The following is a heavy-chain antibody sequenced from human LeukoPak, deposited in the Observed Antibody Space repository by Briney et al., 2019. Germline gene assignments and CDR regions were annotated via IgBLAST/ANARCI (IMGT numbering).Heavy chain of an antibody. J-gene: IGHJ6*03. D-gene: IGHD4-17*01. CDR1: GGSISSSSYY. Sequence: SETLSLTCTVSGGSISSSSYYWGWIRQPPGKGLEWIGSIYYSGSTHYNPSLKSRVTISVDTSKNQFSLKLSSVTAADTAVYYCARSTVTIYYYYMDVWGKGTTVTVSS. CDR3: ARSTVTIYYYYMDV. V-gene: IGHV4-39*01. CDR2: IYYSGST.